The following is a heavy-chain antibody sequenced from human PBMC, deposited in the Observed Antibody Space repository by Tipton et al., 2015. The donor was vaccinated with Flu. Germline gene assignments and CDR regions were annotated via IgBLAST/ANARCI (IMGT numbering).Heavy chain of an antibody. CDR3: ARRDYSNYVSEPKNWFDP. CDR1: GDSISRGSYY. Sequence: TLSLTCTVSGDSISRGSYYYNWVRQPAGEGLEWIGRIYTNTNTNYNASLKSRVTISIDRSKNQSSLRLTSVTAADTAVYYCARRDYSNYVSEPKNWFDPWGQGTLVSVSS. CDR2: IYTNTNT. D-gene: IGHD4-11*01. J-gene: IGHJ5*02. V-gene: IGHV4-61*02.